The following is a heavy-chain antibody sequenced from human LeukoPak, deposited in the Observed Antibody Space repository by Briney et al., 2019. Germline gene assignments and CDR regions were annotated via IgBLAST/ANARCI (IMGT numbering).Heavy chain of an antibody. CDR1: GFAFSSYW. J-gene: IGHJ4*02. CDR2: IKHDGSEK. CDR3: ARDAGYCSGGSCSDLFDY. Sequence: GGSLRLSCAASGFAFSSYWMSWVRRAPGKGLEWVANIKHDGSEKYYVDSVKGRFTISRDNAKNSLYLQMNSLRAEDTAVYYCARDAGYCSGGSCSDLFDYWGQGTLVTVSS. V-gene: IGHV3-7*01. D-gene: IGHD2-15*01.